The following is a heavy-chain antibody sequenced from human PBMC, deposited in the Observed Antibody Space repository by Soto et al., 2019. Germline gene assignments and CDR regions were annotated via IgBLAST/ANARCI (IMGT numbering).Heavy chain of an antibody. Sequence: SGPTLVNPTQTLALTCTFSGFSFSTSGMCVSWIRQPPGKALEWLALIDWDDDKFYLTSLKTRLTISRDTSKNQVVLTMTNMDPLDTATYYCARNFYDTGNHYARIDYWGPGTLVTVSS. D-gene: IGHD3-22*01. CDR3: ARNFYDTGNHYARIDY. V-gene: IGHV2-70*01. CDR1: GFSFSTSGMC. J-gene: IGHJ4*02. CDR2: IDWDDDK.